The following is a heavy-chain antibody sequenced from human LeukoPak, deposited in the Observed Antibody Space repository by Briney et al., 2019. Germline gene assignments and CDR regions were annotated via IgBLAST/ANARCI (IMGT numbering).Heavy chain of an antibody. V-gene: IGHV1-2*06. CDR2: INPNSGGT. J-gene: IGHJ4*02. CDR3: TRDRGYDYFFDY. Sequence: ASVKVSCKASGYTFTNYGISWVRQAPGQGLEWMGRINPNSGGTNYAQKFQGRVTMTRDTSISTAYMELSRLRSDDTAVYYCTRDRGYDYFFDYWGQGTLVTVSS. CDR1: GYTFTNYG. D-gene: IGHD5-12*01.